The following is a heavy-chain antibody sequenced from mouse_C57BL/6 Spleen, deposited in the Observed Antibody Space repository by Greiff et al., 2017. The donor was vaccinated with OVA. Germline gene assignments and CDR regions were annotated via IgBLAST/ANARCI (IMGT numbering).Heavy chain of an antibody. CDR2: ISSGSSTI. CDR1: GFTFSDYG. Sequence: DVMLVESGGGLVKPGGSLKLSCAASGFTFSDYGMHWVRQAPEKGLEWVAYISSGSSTIYYADTVKGRFTISRDNAKNTLFLQMTSLRSEDTAMYYCARSYGSFFDYWGQGTTLTVSS. D-gene: IGHD1-1*01. J-gene: IGHJ2*01. CDR3: ARSYGSFFDY. V-gene: IGHV5-17*01.